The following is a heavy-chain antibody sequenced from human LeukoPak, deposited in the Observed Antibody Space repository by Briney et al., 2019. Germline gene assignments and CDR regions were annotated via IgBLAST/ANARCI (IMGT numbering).Heavy chain of an antibody. Sequence: KSSETLSLTCTVSGGSISSSSYYWGWIRQPPGKGLEWIGSIYYSGSTYYNPSLKSRVTISVDTSKNQFSLKLSSVTAADTAVYYCARIPDYYDSSGYDYWGQGTLVTVSS. CDR2: IYYSGST. D-gene: IGHD3-22*01. V-gene: IGHV4-39*07. CDR3: ARIPDYYDSSGYDY. J-gene: IGHJ4*02. CDR1: GGSISSSSYY.